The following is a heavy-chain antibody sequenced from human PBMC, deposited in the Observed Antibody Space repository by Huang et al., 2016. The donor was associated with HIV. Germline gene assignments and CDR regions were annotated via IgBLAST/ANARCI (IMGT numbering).Heavy chain of an antibody. CDR2: IKQDETEK. Sequence: VESGGRSVQPGGSIRLSCVGSTFTFGAYWMSWVHQPPGKGLEGVANIKQDETEKYYVDSVKGRFNISRDNAKKVLFLEMDALRVEDTAIYFCATKTAGMDIWGQGTTVIVSS. J-gene: IGHJ6*02. V-gene: IGHV3-7*01. CDR3: ATKTAGMDI. CDR1: TFTFGAYW.